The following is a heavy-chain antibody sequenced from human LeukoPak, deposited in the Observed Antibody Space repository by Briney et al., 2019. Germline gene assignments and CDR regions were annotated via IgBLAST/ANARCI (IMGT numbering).Heavy chain of an antibody. CDR1: GYTFTAFY. D-gene: IGHD2-2*01. J-gene: IGHJ4*02. Sequence: ASVKVSCKASGYTFTAFYIHWVRQAPGQGLEWMAKLIPSRGSPSYAQKFQDRVTVTSDTSTSTVHMESRSLRSDDSAVYYCARGAHQHSDSWGQGTLVSVSS. CDR2: LIPSRGSP. CDR3: ARGAHQHSDS. V-gene: IGHV1-46*01.